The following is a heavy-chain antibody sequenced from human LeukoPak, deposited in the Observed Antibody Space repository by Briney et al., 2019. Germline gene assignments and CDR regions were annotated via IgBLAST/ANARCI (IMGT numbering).Heavy chain of an antibody. CDR2: INPNSGGT. CDR1: GYTFTGYY. CDR3: ARAKEQWLVYFDY. V-gene: IGHV1-2*02. J-gene: IGHJ4*02. Sequence: ASVTVSFKASGYTFTGYYMHWVRQAPGQGLEGMGWINPNSGGTNYAQKLQGRVTITRDTSISTAYMALSRLRSGDTAVYYCARAKEQWLVYFDYWGQGTLVTVSS. D-gene: IGHD6-19*01.